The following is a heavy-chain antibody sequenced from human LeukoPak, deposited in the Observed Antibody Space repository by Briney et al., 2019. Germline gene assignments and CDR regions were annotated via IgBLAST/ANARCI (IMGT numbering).Heavy chain of an antibody. CDR1: GGSFSGYY. CDR2: INHSGST. CDR3: ARGGSGYKAYYYYYYMDV. V-gene: IGHV4-34*01. J-gene: IGHJ6*03. D-gene: IGHD5-18*01. Sequence: PSETLSLTCAVYGGSFSGYYWSWIRQPPGKGLEWIGEINHSGSTNYNPPLKSRVTISVDTSKNQFSLKLSSVTAADTAVYYCARGGSGYKAYYYYYYMDVWGKGTTVTVSS.